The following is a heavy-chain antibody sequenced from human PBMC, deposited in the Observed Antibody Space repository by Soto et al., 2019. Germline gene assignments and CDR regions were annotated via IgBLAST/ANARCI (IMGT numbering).Heavy chain of an antibody. Sequence: QVTLKESGPVLVNPTEPLTLRCTVPGLSITDSEMGVSWIRQPPGQPLEWLAHIDSSGEKSYRTFLKSILAHTKYPSKNHIVLTRKEMDSAYTATSYCAGIHPAVAAGTRFDPWGQGIPVTVAS. CDR3: AGIHPAVAAGTRFDP. J-gene: IGHJ5*02. D-gene: IGHD6-13*01. V-gene: IGHV2-26*01. CDR1: GLSITDSEMG. CDR2: IDSSGEK.